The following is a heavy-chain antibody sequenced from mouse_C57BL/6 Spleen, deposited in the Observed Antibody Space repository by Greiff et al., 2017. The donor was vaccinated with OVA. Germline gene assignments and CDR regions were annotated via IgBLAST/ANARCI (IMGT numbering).Heavy chain of an antibody. Sequence: QVQLKESGPELVKPGASVKISCKASGYAFSSSWMNWVKQRPGKGLEWIGRIYPGDGDTNYNGKFKGKATLTADKSSSTAYMQLSSLTSEDSAVYFCARADGYPYWYFDVWGTGTTVTVSS. CDR2: IYPGDGDT. J-gene: IGHJ1*03. CDR3: ARADGYPYWYFDV. D-gene: IGHD2-3*01. V-gene: IGHV1-82*01. CDR1: GYAFSSSW.